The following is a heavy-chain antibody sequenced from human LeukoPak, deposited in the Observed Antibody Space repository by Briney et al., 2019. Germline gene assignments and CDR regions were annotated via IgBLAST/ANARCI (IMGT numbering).Heavy chain of an antibody. D-gene: IGHD6-13*01. CDR2: INPNRGGT. V-gene: IGHV1-2*02. Sequence: ASVTVSCKASGYTFTGYYMHWVRQAPGQGLEWMGWINPNRGGTNYAQKFHASVTMTSDTSISTAYMELSRLRSDDTAVYYCARPKLAAAGKGWFDPWGQGTLVTVSS. CDR1: GYTFTGYY. J-gene: IGHJ5*02. CDR3: ARPKLAAAGKGWFDP.